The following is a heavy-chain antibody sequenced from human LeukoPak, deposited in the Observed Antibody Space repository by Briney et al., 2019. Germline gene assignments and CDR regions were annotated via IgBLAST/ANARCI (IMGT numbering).Heavy chain of an antibody. CDR3: ARHSTPYSRIDY. V-gene: IGHV4-59*08. J-gene: IGHJ4*02. Sequence: SETLSLTCTVSGGSISSDYWSWIRQPPGRGLEWIGYIYYSGSTNYNPSLKSRVTISVDTSKNQFSLKLSSVTAADTAVYYCARHSTPYSRIDYWGQGTLVTVSS. CDR1: GGSISSDY. D-gene: IGHD6-13*01. CDR2: IYYSGST.